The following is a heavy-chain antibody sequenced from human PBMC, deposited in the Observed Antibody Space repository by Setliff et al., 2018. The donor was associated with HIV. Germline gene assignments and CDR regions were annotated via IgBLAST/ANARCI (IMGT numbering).Heavy chain of an antibody. CDR3: ARWERYYDSSGYPDY. D-gene: IGHD3-22*01. Sequence: TSETLSLTCTVSGGSISSSSYYWGWIRQPPGKGLEWIGSIYYSGSTYYNPSLKSRVTISVDSSKNQFSLKLSSVTAADTAVYYCARWERYYDSSGYPDYWGQGTLVT. CDR1: GGSISSSSYY. V-gene: IGHV4-39*01. CDR2: IYYSGST. J-gene: IGHJ4*02.